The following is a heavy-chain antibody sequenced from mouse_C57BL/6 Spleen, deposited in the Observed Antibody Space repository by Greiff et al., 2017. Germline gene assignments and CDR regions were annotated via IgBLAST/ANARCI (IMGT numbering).Heavy chain of an antibody. CDR3: AGHAYSNPFAY. V-gene: IGHV5-2*01. CDR1: EYEFPSHD. CDR2: INSDGGST. J-gene: IGHJ3*01. D-gene: IGHD2-5*01. Sequence: EVKLVESGGGLVQPGESLKLSCESNEYEFPSHDMSWVRKTPEKRLELVAAINSDGGSTYYPDTMGRRFIISRDNTKKTLYLQMSRLRSEDTALYYGAGHAYSNPFAYWGQGTLVTVSA.